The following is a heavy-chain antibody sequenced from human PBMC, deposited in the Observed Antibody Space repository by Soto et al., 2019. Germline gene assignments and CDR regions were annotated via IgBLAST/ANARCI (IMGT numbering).Heavy chain of an antibody. J-gene: IGHJ4*02. CDR1: GGSISSSSYY. V-gene: IGHV4-39*01. CDR3: ARQGSGWSTFDY. Sequence: QLQLQESGPGLVKPSETLSLTCTVSGGSISSSSYYWGWIRQPPGKGLEWIGSIYYSGSTYYNPSLKSRVTIPVDTSKNQFSLKLSSVTAADTAVYYCARQGSGWSTFDYWGQGTLVTVSS. D-gene: IGHD6-19*01. CDR2: IYYSGST.